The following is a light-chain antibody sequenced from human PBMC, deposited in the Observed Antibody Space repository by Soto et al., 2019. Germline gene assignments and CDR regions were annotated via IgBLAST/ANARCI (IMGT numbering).Light chain of an antibody. V-gene: IGLV2-14*01. CDR2: EVS. CDR3: SSYTSGSTLVV. J-gene: IGLJ2*01. Sequence: QSALTQPASVSGSPGQSITLACTGTYNDVGGYNYVSWYQQHPGKAPKLMIYEVSNRPSGVSNRFSGSKSGNTASLTISGLQAEDEADYYCSSYTSGSTLVVFGGGTKLTVL. CDR1: YNDVGGYNY.